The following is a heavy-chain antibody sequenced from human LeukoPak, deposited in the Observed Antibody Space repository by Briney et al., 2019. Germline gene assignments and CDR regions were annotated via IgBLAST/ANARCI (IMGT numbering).Heavy chain of an antibody. D-gene: IGHD5-12*01. V-gene: IGHV4-4*07. J-gene: IGHJ4*02. Sequence: SETLSLTCTVSGGSISSYYWSWIRQTAGKGLEWIGRIYTSETTNQNPSLKSRVTMSVDTSKNQFSLKLSSVTAADTAVYYCARGYDRPHFDYWGQGTLVTVSS. CDR3: ARGYDRPHFDY. CDR1: GGSISSYY. CDR2: IYTSETT.